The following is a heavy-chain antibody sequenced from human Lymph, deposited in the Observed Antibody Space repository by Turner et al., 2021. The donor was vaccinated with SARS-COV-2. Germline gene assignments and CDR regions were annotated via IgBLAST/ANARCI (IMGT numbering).Heavy chain of an antibody. Sequence: QVQLVQSGAEVKKPGSSVKVSCKASGGTFSSYAISWVRQAPGQGFEGRGGITLILRIATYAQKFQGRVTITAEKSTSTAYMELSSLRSEDTAVFYCARVVGGFGELGYYYYYGMDVWGQGTTVTVSS. J-gene: IGHJ6*02. D-gene: IGHD3-10*01. CDR2: ITLILRIA. CDR1: GGTFSSYA. V-gene: IGHV1-69*10. CDR3: ARVVGGFGELGYYYYYGMDV.